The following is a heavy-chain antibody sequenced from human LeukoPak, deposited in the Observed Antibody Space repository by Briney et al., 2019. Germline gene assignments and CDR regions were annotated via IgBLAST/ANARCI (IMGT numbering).Heavy chain of an antibody. CDR1: GFTFSSYS. CDR2: ISSSSSYI. D-gene: IGHD2-15*01. Sequence: PGGSLRLSCAASGFTFSSYSMNWVRQAPGKGLEWVSSISSSSSYIYYADSVKGRFTISRDNAKNSLYLQMNSLRSEDTAVYYCARQYCSGGSCYPDPGHSPLDYWGQGTLVTVSS. V-gene: IGHV3-21*04. J-gene: IGHJ4*02. CDR3: ARQYCSGGSCYPDPGHSPLDY.